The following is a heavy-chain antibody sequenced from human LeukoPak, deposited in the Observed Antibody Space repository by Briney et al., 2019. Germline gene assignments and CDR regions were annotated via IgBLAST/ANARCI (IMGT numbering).Heavy chain of an antibody. CDR3: ARDPLYSSGWPTYYYYYYMDV. V-gene: IGHV1-46*01. CDR2: INPSGGST. D-gene: IGHD6-19*01. Sequence: ASVKVSCKASGYTFTSYYMHWVRQAPGQGLEWMGIINPSGGSTSYAQKFQGRVTMTRDMSTSTVYMELSSLRSDDTAVYYCARDPLYSSGWPTYYYYYYMDVWGKGTTVTVSS. J-gene: IGHJ6*03. CDR1: GYTFTSYY.